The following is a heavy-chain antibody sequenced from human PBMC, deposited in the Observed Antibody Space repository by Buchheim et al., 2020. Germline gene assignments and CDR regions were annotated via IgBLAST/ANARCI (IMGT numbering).Heavy chain of an antibody. CDR1: GFTFSNYW. Sequence: EVQLVESGGGLVQPGGSLRLSCSASGFTFSNYWMSWVRQAPGEGLEWVANIRQDGSEKYHVDSVKGRFIISRDNDFNSLYLQMQSLRAEDTAVYYCARGSGVRRSYSDLPPSSYFDYWGQGSL. CDR3: ARGSGVRRSYSDLPPSSYFDY. J-gene: IGHJ4*02. V-gene: IGHV3-7*01. D-gene: IGHD6-6*01. CDR2: IRQDGSEK.